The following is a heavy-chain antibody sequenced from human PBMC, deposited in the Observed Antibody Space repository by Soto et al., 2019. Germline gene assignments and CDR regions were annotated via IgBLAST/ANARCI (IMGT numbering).Heavy chain of an antibody. J-gene: IGHJ4*02. CDR1: GFTFSRYS. Sequence: EVQMVESGGGLVKPGGSLRLSCAASGFTFSRYSMNWVRQAPGKGLEWLSSIDSSSGYIYYADSVQGRFTISRDNAKNSLYLQMNSLIAEDTAVYYCAGGNGRDFDYWGQGTLVTVSS. D-gene: IGHD1-26*01. V-gene: IGHV3-21*01. CDR2: IDSSSGYI. CDR3: AGGNGRDFDY.